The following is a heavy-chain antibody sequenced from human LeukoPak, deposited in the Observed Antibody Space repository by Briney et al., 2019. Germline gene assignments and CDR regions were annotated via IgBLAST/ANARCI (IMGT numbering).Heavy chain of an antibody. Sequence: PGGSLRLSCGASGFNFGYYWMHWVRHVPGKGLVWVSRIHSDGRDTTYAESVKGRFTISRDNAKNTLSLEMNSLNVDDTAVYFCARGGVGPFDLWGQGTLVTVSS. CDR2: IHSDGRDT. J-gene: IGHJ4*02. V-gene: IGHV3-74*03. CDR3: ARGGVGPFDL. CDR1: GFNFGYYW. D-gene: IGHD1-26*01.